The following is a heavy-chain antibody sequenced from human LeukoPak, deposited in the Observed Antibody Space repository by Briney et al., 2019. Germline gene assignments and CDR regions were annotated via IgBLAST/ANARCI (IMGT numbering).Heavy chain of an antibody. CDR3: AKSWGTLLWFGELLPFDY. Sequence: GWSLRLSCAASGFTFSSYAMSWVRQAPGKGLEWVSAISGSGGSTYYADAVKGRFTISRDNSKNTLYLQKNSLRAEDTAVYYCAKSWGTLLWFGELLPFDYWGQGTLVTVSS. J-gene: IGHJ4*02. V-gene: IGHV3-23*01. CDR1: GFTFSSYA. D-gene: IGHD3-10*01. CDR2: ISGSGGST.